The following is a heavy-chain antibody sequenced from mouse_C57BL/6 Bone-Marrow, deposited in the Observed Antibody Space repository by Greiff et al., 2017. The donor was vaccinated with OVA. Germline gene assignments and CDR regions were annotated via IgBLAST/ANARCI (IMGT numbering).Heavy chain of an antibody. CDR2: IWSGGST. V-gene: IGHV2-4*01. Sequence: VQLQQSGPGLVQPSQRLSISCTVSGFSFTSYGVHWVRQPPGKGLEWLGVIWSGGSTDYNAAFISRLGISKDNSNSQVFFKMNSLQADDTAIYYCAKNPFAYWGQGTLVTVSA. CDR3: AKNPFAY. CDR1: GFSFTSYG. J-gene: IGHJ3*01.